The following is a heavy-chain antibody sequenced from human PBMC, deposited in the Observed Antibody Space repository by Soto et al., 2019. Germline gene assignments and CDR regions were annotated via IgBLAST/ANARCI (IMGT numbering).Heavy chain of an antibody. Sequence: GGSLRLSCAASGFTFDDYAMHWVRQVPGKGLQWVSGISWNSGSRGYADFVRGRFTISRDNAKKSLFLQMNSLRAEDTALYYCAKQRADYGSGSDTYYFDFWGQGTLVTVSS. V-gene: IGHV3-9*01. J-gene: IGHJ4*02. CDR2: ISWNSGSR. CDR3: AKQRADYGSGSDTYYFDF. D-gene: IGHD3-10*01. CDR1: GFTFDDYA.